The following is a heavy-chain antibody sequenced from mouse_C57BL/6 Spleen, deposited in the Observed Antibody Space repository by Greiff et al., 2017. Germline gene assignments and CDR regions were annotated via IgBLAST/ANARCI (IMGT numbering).Heavy chain of an antibody. V-gene: IGHV5-17*01. CDR3: ARPTAGPYYYAMDD. CDR1: GFTFSDYG. D-gene: IGHD1-2*01. CDR2: ISSGSSTI. Sequence: EVKVVESGGGLVKPGGSLKLSCAASGFTFSDYGMHWVRQAPEKGLEWVAYISSGSSTIYYADTVKGRFTISRDNAKNTLFLQMTSLRSEDTAMYYCARPTAGPYYYAMDDWGQGTSVTVAS. J-gene: IGHJ4*01.